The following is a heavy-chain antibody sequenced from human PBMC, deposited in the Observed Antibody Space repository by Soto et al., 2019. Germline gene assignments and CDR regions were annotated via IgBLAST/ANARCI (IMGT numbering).Heavy chain of an antibody. Sequence: QVQLVQSGAEVKKPGSSVKVSCKASGGTFSTYGMNWVRLAPGQGLEWMGGIIPKFGTTNYAQKFQGRVTITADESTNTAYMELNYLRSEDTAVYCCARELDPYYGGNSLSLDYWGQGTLVTVSS. V-gene: IGHV1-69*13. J-gene: IGHJ4*02. CDR3: ARELDPYYGGNSLSLDY. D-gene: IGHD4-17*01. CDR2: IIPKFGTT. CDR1: GGTFSTYG.